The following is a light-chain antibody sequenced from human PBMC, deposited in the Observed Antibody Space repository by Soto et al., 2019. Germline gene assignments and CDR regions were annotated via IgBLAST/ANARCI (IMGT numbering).Light chain of an antibody. V-gene: IGKV3-20*01. J-gene: IGKJ5*01. CDR2: DAS. Sequence: ERVLTQAPGTLSLSPGERATLSCRASQSVSSSYLAWYQQKPGQPPTLLIYDASTRATGIPDRFSGSGSGTDFTLTISRLEPEDFAVYYCQEHASIFGQGTRLEIK. CDR3: QEHASI. CDR1: QSVSSSY.